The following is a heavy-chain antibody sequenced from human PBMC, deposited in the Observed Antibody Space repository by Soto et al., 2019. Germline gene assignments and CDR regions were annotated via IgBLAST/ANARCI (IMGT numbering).Heavy chain of an antibody. J-gene: IGHJ5*02. Sequence: PSETLSLTCAFYVVSFSGYYWNCIRQPPGKWLEWIGEIDHSGYTNYNPSLKSRVTISVDTSKKQFSLRLTSVTAADTAVYYCARVRDWFDPWGQGTLVTVSS. CDR3: ARVRDWFDP. V-gene: IGHV4-34*01. CDR2: IDHSGYT. CDR1: VVSFSGYY.